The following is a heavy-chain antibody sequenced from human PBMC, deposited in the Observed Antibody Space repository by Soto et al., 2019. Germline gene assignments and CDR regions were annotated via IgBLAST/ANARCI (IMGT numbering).Heavy chain of an antibody. V-gene: IGHV3-23*01. CDR3: LRSEISNAFVDY. D-gene: IGHD3-9*01. J-gene: IGHJ4*02. CDR2: IGSSGDWT. Sequence: GGSLRLSCVASGFTFSSYGMDWVRQAPGKGLEWVSAIGSSGDWTYYADSVKGRFTISRDNSKNTVYFQMNSLRAEDTAVYFFLRSEISNAFVDYCGQRSLVPVSA. CDR1: GFTFSSYG.